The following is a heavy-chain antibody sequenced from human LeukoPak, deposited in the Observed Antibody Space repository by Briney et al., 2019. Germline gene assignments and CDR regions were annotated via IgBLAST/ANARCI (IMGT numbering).Heavy chain of an antibody. D-gene: IGHD6-6*01. V-gene: IGHV1-2*02. CDR1: GYTFTGYY. CDR3: ARAWPIAARRFDY. CDR2: SNQNSGGA. Sequence: GASLKVSCKASGYTFTGYYMHWVRQAPGHGLEWMGWSNQNSGGANYEQKFQGRVTMTRDTSSSTAYMELSRLRSDDTAVYYCARAWPIAARRFDYWGQGTLVTVSS. J-gene: IGHJ4*02.